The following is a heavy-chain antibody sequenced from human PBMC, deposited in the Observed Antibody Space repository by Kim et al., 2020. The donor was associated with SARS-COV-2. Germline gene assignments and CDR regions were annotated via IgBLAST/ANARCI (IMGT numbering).Heavy chain of an antibody. J-gene: IGHJ4*02. Sequence: GGSLRLSCAASGFSVRSNYMTWVRQAPGKGLEWVSVLYSAGITNYADSVKGRFTIFRDNSKNTLFLQMNSLRAEDTAVYYCARGTASHSSGWYSFDFWGRGALVTVSS. CDR1: GFSVRSNY. CDR3: ARGTASHSSGWYSFDF. CDR2: LYSAGIT. V-gene: IGHV3-53*01. D-gene: IGHD6-19*01.